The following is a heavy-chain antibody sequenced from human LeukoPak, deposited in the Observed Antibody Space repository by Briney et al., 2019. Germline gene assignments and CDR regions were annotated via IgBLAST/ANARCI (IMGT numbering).Heavy chain of an antibody. D-gene: IGHD6-19*01. CDR2: ISSTSSDI. V-gene: IGHV3-21*06. Sequence: GGSLRLSCVASGFTFSGYRMHWVRQAPGKGLEWVSSISSTSSDIYYADSLKGRFTISRDNAKNSLYLQMNSLRAEDTAVYYCARASSGWFGDAFDIWGQGTMVTVSS. CDR1: GFTFSGYR. J-gene: IGHJ3*02. CDR3: ARASSGWFGDAFDI.